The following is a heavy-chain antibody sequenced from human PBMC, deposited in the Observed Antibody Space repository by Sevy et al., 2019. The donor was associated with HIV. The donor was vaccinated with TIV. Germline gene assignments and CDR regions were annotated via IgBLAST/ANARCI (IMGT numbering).Heavy chain of an antibody. Sequence: ASVKVSCKASGGTFSSYAISWVRQAPGQGLEWMGGIIPIFGTANYAQKFQGRVTITADESTSTAYMELSSLRSEDTAVYYGARRVVAGRNWFDPWGQGTLVTVSS. CDR1: GGTFSSYA. V-gene: IGHV1-69*13. J-gene: IGHJ5*02. D-gene: IGHD6-19*01. CDR3: ARRVVAGRNWFDP. CDR2: IIPIFGTA.